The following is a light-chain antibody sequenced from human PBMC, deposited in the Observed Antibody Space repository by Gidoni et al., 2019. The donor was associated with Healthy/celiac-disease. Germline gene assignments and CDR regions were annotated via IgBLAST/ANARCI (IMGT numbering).Light chain of an antibody. J-gene: IGKJ1*01. CDR1: QGISSY. CDR2: AAS. Sequence: DIQFTQSPSFLSASVGDRVTITCRASQGISSYLAWYQQKPGKAPKLLIYAASTLQSGGPSRFSGSGAGTEFTITISSMQHEDFATYYCQQLNSYLWTFGQXTKVEIK. CDR3: QQLNSYLWT. V-gene: IGKV1-9*01.